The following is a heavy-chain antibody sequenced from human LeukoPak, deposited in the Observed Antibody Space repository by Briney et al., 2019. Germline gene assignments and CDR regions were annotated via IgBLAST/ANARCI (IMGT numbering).Heavy chain of an antibody. CDR2: IKQDGSDK. CDR3: ARYNSAWKTDDY. Sequence: GGSLRLSCAASGFTFNSYWMTWVRQAPGTGLEWVADIKQDGSDKYYAGSVKGRFTISRDNAKNSLYLQMNSLRAEDTAVYFCARYNSAWKTDDYWGQGTLVTVSS. J-gene: IGHJ4*02. CDR1: GFTFNSYW. V-gene: IGHV3-7*03. D-gene: IGHD6-19*01.